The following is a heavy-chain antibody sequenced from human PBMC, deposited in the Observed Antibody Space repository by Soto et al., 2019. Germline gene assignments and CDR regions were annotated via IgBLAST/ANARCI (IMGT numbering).Heavy chain of an antibody. V-gene: IGHV3-23*01. J-gene: IGHJ5*02. CDR2: ISGSGSNT. D-gene: IGHD3-10*01. Sequence: EVQLLESGGALVQPGGSLRVSCAASGFTFSAYAMSWVRQAPGKGLEWVSVISGSGSNTYYADSVKGRFTISRDNSKNTLYLQMNSLRAEDTALYYCAKDGYYNSGISNWFDPWGQGTLVTVSS. CDR3: AKDGYYNSGISNWFDP. CDR1: GFTFSAYA.